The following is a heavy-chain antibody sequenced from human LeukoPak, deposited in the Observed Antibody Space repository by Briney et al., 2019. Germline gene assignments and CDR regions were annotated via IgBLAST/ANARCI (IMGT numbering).Heavy chain of an antibody. J-gene: IGHJ5*02. Sequence: AGGSLRLSCAVSGFTFSDYWMTWVRQAPGRGLEWVANIKEDGSDKQYVDSVQGRFTISRDNAENSLYLQMNSLRAEDTAVYYCASRSINWYRGNNWFDPWGQGTLVTVSS. CDR3: ASRSINWYRGNNWFDP. CDR1: GFTFSDYW. CDR2: IKEDGSDK. V-gene: IGHV3-7*01. D-gene: IGHD6-13*01.